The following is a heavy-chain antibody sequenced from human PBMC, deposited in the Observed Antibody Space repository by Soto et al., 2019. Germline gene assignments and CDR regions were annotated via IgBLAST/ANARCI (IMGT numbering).Heavy chain of an antibody. J-gene: IGHJ2*01. CDR1: GGSISSGGYY. D-gene: IGHD3-22*01. Sequence: NPSETLSLTCTVSGGSISSGGYYWSWIRQHPGKGLEWIGYIYYSGSTYYNPSLKSRVTISVDTSKNQFSLKLSSVTAADTAVYYCARAPTEYDSSPPGLCYFDLWGRGTLVTVSS. V-gene: IGHV4-31*03. CDR3: ARAPTEYDSSPPGLCYFDL. CDR2: IYYSGST.